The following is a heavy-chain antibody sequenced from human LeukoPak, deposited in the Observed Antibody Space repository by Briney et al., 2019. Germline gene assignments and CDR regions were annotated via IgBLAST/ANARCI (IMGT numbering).Heavy chain of an antibody. D-gene: IGHD2-2*01. CDR1: GGTFSSYA. Sequence: SVKVSCKASGGTFSSYAISWVRQAPGQGLEWMGRIIPIFGTANYAQKFQGRVTITTDESTSTAYMELSSLRSEDTAVYYCASSTSCYGCWSDPWGQGTLVTVSS. CDR3: ASSTSCYGCWSDP. CDR2: IIPIFGTA. V-gene: IGHV1-69*05. J-gene: IGHJ5*02.